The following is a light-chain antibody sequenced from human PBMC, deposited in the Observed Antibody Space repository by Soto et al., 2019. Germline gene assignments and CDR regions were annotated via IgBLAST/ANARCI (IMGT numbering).Light chain of an antibody. CDR3: QHYNNYPFT. V-gene: IGKV1-5*03. CDR2: RAS. Sequence: DIQMTQSPSTLSASVGDRVTITCRASQSISNWLAWYQQKPGKAPKLLIYRASKLDSGVPSRFSGSASGTELTLTISSLQPDDFETYYCQHYNNYPFTFGGGTKVQI. J-gene: IGKJ4*01. CDR1: QSISNW.